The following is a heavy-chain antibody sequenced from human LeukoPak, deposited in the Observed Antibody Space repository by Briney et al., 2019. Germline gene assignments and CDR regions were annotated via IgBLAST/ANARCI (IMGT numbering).Heavy chain of an antibody. CDR2: IYYSGST. D-gene: IGHD6-19*01. Sequence: SETLSLTCTVSGGSISSYYWSWIRQPPGKGLEWIGYIYYSGSTNYNPSLKSRVTISVDTSKNQFSLKLTSVTAADTAVYYCAKDARRTSGWPYFDSWGQGALVTVSS. V-gene: IGHV4-59*01. CDR1: GGSISSYY. J-gene: IGHJ4*02. CDR3: AKDARRTSGWPYFDS.